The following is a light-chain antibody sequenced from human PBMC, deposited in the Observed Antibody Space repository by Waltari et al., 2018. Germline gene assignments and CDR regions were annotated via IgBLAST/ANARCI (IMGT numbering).Light chain of an antibody. CDR3: NSYTGSSSWV. V-gene: IGLV2-14*01. CDR2: DVS. CDR1: NSDVGFYNY. J-gene: IGLJ3*02. Sequence: QSALTQPASVSGSPGQSITISCTGTNSDVGFYNYVSWYQQHPGKAPKLLIYDVSVRPPGVSNRFSGSKSGNMASLTISGLQAEDEADYYCNSYTGSSSWVFGGGTRLTVL.